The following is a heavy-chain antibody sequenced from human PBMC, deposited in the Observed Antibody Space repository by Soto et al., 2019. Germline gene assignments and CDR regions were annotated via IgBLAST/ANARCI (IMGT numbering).Heavy chain of an antibody. Sequence: GGSLRLSCATSGLTFSNYAMSWVRQAPGGGLEWVSSMSGSSSTTYYADSVRGRFTISRDRSKNTLYLQMSSLRAEDTALYYCAKNQERELPRVIDFWGQGALVTAPQ. CDR3: AKNQERELPRVIDF. D-gene: IGHD1-7*01. J-gene: IGHJ4*02. CDR2: MSGSSSTT. V-gene: IGHV3-23*01. CDR1: GLTFSNYA.